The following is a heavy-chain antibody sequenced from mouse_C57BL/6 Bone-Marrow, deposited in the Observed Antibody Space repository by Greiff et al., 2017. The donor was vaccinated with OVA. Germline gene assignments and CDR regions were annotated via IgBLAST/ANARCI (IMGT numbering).Heavy chain of an antibody. CDR3: ARPLWDGYDMDY. CDR2: ISGGGGNT. CDR1: GFTFSSYT. J-gene: IGHJ4*01. V-gene: IGHV5-9*01. Sequence: EVQLVESGGGLVKPGGSLKLSCAASGFTFSSYTMSWVSQTPEKRLEWVATISGGGGNTYYTDSVKGRFTISRNNAKNTLYLQMSSLRSEDTALYYCARPLWDGYDMDYWGQGTSGTVSS. D-gene: IGHD4-1*01.